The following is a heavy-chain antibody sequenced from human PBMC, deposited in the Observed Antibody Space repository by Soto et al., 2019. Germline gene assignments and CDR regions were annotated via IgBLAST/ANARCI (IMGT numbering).Heavy chain of an antibody. CDR3: TRIEGSRGFDP. CDR1: GFSLSNTLMG. CDR2: IFSNDEA. V-gene: IGHV2-26*01. D-gene: IGHD6-13*01. J-gene: IGHJ5*02. Sequence: QVTLKESGPVLVKPAETLTLTCTVSGFSLSNTLMGVSWIRQPPGRALEWLAHIFSNDEASYSTSLRSRLTSSKDTSKRQVVLTMTSMDPLDTGTYSCTRIEGSRGFDPWGQGTLVTVSS.